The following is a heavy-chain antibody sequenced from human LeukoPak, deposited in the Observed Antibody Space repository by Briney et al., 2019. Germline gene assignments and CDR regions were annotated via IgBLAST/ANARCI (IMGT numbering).Heavy chain of an antibody. Sequence: SVKVSCKASGGTFISYTISWVRQAPGQGLEGRGRIIPIFGTPNNAQKFQGRDTITTDESTSTAYMELSSLRSEDTAVYYCARDEDHLYFDLWGRGTLVTVSS. D-gene: IGHD2-15*01. V-gene: IGHV1-69*05. J-gene: IGHJ2*01. CDR3: ARDEDHLYFDL. CDR1: GGTFISYT. CDR2: IIPIFGTP.